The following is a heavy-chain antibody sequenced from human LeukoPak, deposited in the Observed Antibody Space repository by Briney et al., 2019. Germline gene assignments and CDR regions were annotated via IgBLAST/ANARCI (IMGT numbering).Heavy chain of an antibody. V-gene: IGHV4-59*01. D-gene: IGHD4-23*01. Sequence: SETLSLTCTVSGGSISSYYWSWIRQPPGKGLEWIGYIFYTGSTNYNPSLKSRVTISVLTSKNRFSLKPSSVTAADTAVYYCATLTGGDDAFDIWGQGTMVTVSS. J-gene: IGHJ3*02. CDR2: IFYTGST. CDR1: GGSISSYY. CDR3: ATLTGGDDAFDI.